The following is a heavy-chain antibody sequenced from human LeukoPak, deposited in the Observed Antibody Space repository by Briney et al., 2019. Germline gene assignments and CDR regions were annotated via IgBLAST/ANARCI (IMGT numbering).Heavy chain of an antibody. V-gene: IGHV3-74*01. Sequence: PGGSLRLSCAASGFSFSSYWMHWVRQAPRKGLEWVSRINSDGSSTTYADSVKGRSSISRDNAKNTLYLHMSSLRAEDTGVYYCARAVRAHPPADFWGQGTLVTVSS. CDR1: GFSFSSYW. D-gene: IGHD3-3*01. CDR2: INSDGSST. CDR3: ARAVRAHPPADF. J-gene: IGHJ4*02.